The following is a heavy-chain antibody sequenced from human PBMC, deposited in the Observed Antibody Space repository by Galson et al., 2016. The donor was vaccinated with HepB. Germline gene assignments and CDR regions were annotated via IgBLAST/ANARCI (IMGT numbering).Heavy chain of an antibody. D-gene: IGHD6-13*01. Sequence: SETLSLTCTVSTDAISGCYWSWIRQPPGKGLEWIGYIFYTGKVNYNPSLKSRVTMSVDTSKNQFSLNLTSVTAADTAVYYCARDSGGRRWTTRGYYFEFWGQVNLVTVST. CDR2: IFYTGKV. J-gene: IGHJ4*02. V-gene: IGHV4-59*01. CDR3: ARDSGGRRWTTRGYYFEF. CDR1: TDAISGCY.